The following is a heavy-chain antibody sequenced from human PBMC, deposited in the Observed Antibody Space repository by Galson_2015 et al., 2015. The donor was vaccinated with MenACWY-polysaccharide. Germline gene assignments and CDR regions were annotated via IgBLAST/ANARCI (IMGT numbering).Heavy chain of an antibody. D-gene: IGHD3-22*01. V-gene: IGHV1-8*01. CDR3: ARGGKYYYDSSGYLNWFDP. CDR2: MNPNSGNT. J-gene: IGHJ5*02. CDR1: GYTFTSYD. Sequence: SVKVSCRASGYTFTSYDIKWVRQTTGHGLEWMGWMNPNSGNTGYAQKFQGRVTMTRNTSISIAYMELSSLRSEDTAVYYCARGGKYYYDSSGYLNWFDPWGRETRVTVSS.